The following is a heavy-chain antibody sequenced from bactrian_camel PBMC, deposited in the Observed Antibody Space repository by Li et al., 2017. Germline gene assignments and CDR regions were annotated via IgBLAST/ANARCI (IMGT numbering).Heavy chain of an antibody. CDR3: ARSSSHWAFDN. V-gene: IGHV3S1*01. J-gene: IGHJ4*01. Sequence: HVQLVESGGGSVQAGGSLRLSCEGSGFTDSNYCMGWFRQRPGKDREGLAVLWIGGATTTYADSVKGRFIITRDKAKDLVYLQMNSLKPEDTAVYYCARSSSHWAFDNWGQGTQVTVS. D-gene: IGHD6*01. CDR2: LWIGGATT. CDR1: GFTDSNYC.